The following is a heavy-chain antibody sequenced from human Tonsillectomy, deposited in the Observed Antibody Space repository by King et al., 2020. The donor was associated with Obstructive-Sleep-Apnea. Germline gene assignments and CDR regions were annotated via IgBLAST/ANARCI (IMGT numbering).Heavy chain of an antibody. J-gene: IGHJ6*02. D-gene: IGHD4-23*01. V-gene: IGHV3-30*02. Sequence: VQLVESGGGVVQPGGSLRLSCAASGFTFSSYGMHWVRQAPGKGLEWVAFVRYDGTNDYYADSVKGRFTISRDNSKNTLYLQMSSLRAEDTAVYYCAKDLVTLSHPYYYSYALDVWGQGTTVTVSS. CDR2: VRYDGTND. CDR1: GFTFSSYG. CDR3: AKDLVTLSHPYYYSYALDV.